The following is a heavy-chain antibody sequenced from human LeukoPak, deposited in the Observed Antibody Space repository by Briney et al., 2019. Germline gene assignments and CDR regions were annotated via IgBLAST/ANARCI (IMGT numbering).Heavy chain of an antibody. D-gene: IGHD2-2*01. CDR2: ISGSGGTT. CDR1: GFTFSAFE. Sequence: GGSLRLSCAASGFTFSAFEMNWVRQAPGKGLEWLSYISGSGGTTLYADSVRGRFTISRDNAKNSLYLQMNSLRVEDTAVYYCVRVYCSSTSCSDYFDYWGQGSLVTVSS. V-gene: IGHV3-48*03. J-gene: IGHJ4*02. CDR3: VRVYCSSTSCSDYFDY.